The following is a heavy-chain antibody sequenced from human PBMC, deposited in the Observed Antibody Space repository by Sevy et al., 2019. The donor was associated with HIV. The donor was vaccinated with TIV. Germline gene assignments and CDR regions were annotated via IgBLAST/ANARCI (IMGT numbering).Heavy chain of an antibody. CDR1: GGSFSGYY. V-gene: IGHV4-34*01. CDR2: INHSGST. D-gene: IGHD3-22*01. Sequence: SETLSLTCAVYGGSFSGYYWSWIRQPPGKGLEWIGEINHSGSTNYNPSLKSRVTISVDTSKNQFSLKLSSVTAADTAVDYCARGESSGYRGDWFDPWGQGTLVTVSS. J-gene: IGHJ5*02. CDR3: ARGESSGYRGDWFDP.